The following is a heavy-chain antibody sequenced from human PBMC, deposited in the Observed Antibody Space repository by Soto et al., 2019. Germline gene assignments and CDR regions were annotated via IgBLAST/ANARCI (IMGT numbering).Heavy chain of an antibody. J-gene: IGHJ4*02. V-gene: IGHV3-7*03. CDR2: MNQDGSEK. CDR3: AREMRKYSSGWYYFDY. CDR1: GFLFSTYW. D-gene: IGHD6-13*01. Sequence: GGSLRLSCAGSGFLFSTYWMTWVRQAPGKGLEWVANMNQDGSEKYYVDSVKGRFTISRDNPKHSLYLQMNSLRAEDTAVYYCAREMRKYSSGWYYFDYWGQGTLVTVSS.